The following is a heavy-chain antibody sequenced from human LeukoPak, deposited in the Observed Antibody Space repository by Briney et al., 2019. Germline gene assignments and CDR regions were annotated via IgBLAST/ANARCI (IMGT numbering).Heavy chain of an antibody. CDR2: ISADNGNT. CDR3: ARGLAQYYFDY. J-gene: IGHJ4*02. Sequence: ASVKVSCKASGYRFSIYGITWVRQAPGQGLEWMGFISADNGNTYYAQKFQGRVTMTTDTSTSTAYMELSSLRSEDTAVYYCARGLAQYYFDYWGQGTLVTVSS. CDR1: GYRFSIYG. V-gene: IGHV1-18*01.